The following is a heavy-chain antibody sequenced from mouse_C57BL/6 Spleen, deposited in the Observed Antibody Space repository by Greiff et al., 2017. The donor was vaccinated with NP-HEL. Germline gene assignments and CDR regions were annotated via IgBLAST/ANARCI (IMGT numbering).Heavy chain of an antibody. CDR3: TTLITTVVDWFAY. Sequence: VQLQQPGAELVRPGASVKLSCTASGFNIKDDYMHWVKQRPEQGLEWIGWIDPENGDTEYASKFQGKATITADTSSNTAYLQLSSLTSEDTAVYYCTTLITTVVDWFAYWGQGTLVTVSA. J-gene: IGHJ3*01. CDR1: GFNIKDDY. CDR2: IDPENGDT. D-gene: IGHD1-1*01. V-gene: IGHV14-4*01.